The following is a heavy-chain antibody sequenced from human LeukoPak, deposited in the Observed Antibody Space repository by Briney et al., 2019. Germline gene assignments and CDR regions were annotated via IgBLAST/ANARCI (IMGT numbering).Heavy chain of an antibody. CDR2: IGTAGDT. CDR3: VSLWSASYVY. J-gene: IGHJ4*02. V-gene: IGHV3-13*01. D-gene: IGHD3-3*01. Sequence: GGSLRLSCAASGFTFSSYDMHWVRQASGKSLEWVSAIGTAGDTYYAASVEGRSTISRENAKNSLYLHMNSLRVGDTAVYYCVSLWSASYVYWGQGALVTVSS. CDR1: GFTFSSYD.